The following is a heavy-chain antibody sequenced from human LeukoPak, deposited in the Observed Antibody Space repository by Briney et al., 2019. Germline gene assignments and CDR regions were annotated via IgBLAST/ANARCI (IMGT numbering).Heavy chain of an antibody. J-gene: IGHJ4*01. Sequence: ASVTVSCKASGYIFTGYYIHWVRQAPGQGLEWMGWINPNSGVTRYAQKFQGRVTTTRDTSINTAYMEVSRLRSDDTAVYYCARGGNWQQLVEYYFDYWGHGTLVTVSS. D-gene: IGHD6-13*01. CDR1: GYIFTGYY. CDR2: INPNSGVT. CDR3: ARGGNWQQLVEYYFDY. V-gene: IGHV1-2*02.